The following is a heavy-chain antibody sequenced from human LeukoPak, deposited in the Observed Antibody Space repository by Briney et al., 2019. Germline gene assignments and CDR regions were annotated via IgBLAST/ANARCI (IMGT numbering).Heavy chain of an antibody. D-gene: IGHD2-2*01. CDR3: ARDGVVVVPAADYYYYYMDV. Sequence: PGGSLRLSCAASGFTFSSYSMNWVRQAPGKGLEWVANIKQDGSEKYYVDSVKGRFTISRDNAKNSLYLQMNSLRAEDTAVYYCARDGVVVVPAADYYYYYMDVWGKGTTVTISS. J-gene: IGHJ6*03. CDR2: IKQDGSEK. CDR1: GFTFSSYS. V-gene: IGHV3-7*01.